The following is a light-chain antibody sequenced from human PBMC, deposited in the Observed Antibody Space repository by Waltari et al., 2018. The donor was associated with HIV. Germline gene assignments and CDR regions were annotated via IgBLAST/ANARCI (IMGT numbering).Light chain of an antibody. CDR3: QLRSTWPRT. Sequence: DIVLTQSPATLSLSPGERATLSCRASQSVSSYLAWYQQKPGQAPRLLIYDVSNRATGIPARFSGSGSGTDFTRTISSLEPEDFAVYYCQLRSTWPRTFGPGTKVDIK. CDR1: QSVSSY. CDR2: DVS. J-gene: IGKJ3*01. V-gene: IGKV3-11*01.